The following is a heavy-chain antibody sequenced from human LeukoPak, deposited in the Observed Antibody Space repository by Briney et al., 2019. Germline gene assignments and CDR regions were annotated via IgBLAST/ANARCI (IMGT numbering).Heavy chain of an antibody. J-gene: IGHJ4*02. CDR1: GGSFSGYY. CDR3: ARGRLIAAAGTGYDY. V-gene: IGHV4-34*01. CDR2: INHSGST. D-gene: IGHD6-13*01. Sequence: PSETLSLTCAVYGGSFSGYYWSWIRQPPGKGLEWIGEINHSGSTNYNPSLKSRVTISVDTSKNQFSLKLSSVTAADTAVYYCARGRLIAAAGTGYDYWGQGTLVTVSS.